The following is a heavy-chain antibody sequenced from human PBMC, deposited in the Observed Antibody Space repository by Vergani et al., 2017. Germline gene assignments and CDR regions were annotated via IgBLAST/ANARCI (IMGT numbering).Heavy chain of an antibody. CDR2: INAGNGNT. D-gene: IGHD6-6*01. Sequence: QVQLVQSGAEAKKPGASVKVSCKASGYTFTSYAMHWVRQAPGQRLEWMGWINAGNGNTKYSQKFQGRVTITRDTSASTAYMELSSLRSEDTAVYYCALYILAARPEASDYYYYGMDVWGQGTTVTVSS. CDR3: ALYILAARPEASDYYYYGMDV. J-gene: IGHJ6*02. CDR1: GYTFTSYA. V-gene: IGHV1-3*01.